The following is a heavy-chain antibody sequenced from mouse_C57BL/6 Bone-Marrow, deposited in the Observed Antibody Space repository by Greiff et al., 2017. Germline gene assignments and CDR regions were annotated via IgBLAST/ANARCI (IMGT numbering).Heavy chain of an antibody. CDR3: ANYGNYVGYAMDY. D-gene: IGHD2-1*01. CDR1: GYAFSSSW. Sequence: QVQLQQSGPELVKPGASVKISCKASGYAFSSSWMNWVKQRPGKGLEWIGRIYPGDGDTNYNGKFKGKATLTADKSSSTAYMQLSSLTSEDSAVCFCANYGNYVGYAMDYWGQGTSVTVSS. CDR2: IYPGDGDT. J-gene: IGHJ4*01. V-gene: IGHV1-82*01.